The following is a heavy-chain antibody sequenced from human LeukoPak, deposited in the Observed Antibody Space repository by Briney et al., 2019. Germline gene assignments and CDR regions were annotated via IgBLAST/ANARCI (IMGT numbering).Heavy chain of an antibody. V-gene: IGHV4-34*01. J-gene: IGHJ3*02. CDR2: INHXGST. CDR3: ARARFIVVVPAAIDIDAFDI. Sequence: EWXGXINHXGSTNYNPSLKSRVTISVDTSKNQFSLKLSSVTAADTAVYYCARARFIVVVPAAIDIDAFDIWGQGTMVTVSS. D-gene: IGHD2-2*01.